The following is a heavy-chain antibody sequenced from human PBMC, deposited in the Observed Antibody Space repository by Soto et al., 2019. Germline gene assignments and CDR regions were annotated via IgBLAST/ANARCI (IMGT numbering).Heavy chain of an antibody. D-gene: IGHD2-2*01. V-gene: IGHV3-33*01. J-gene: IGHJ5*02. CDR3: ARSTLYCSSTSCTNWFDP. CDR1: GFTFSSYG. CDR2: IWYDGSNK. Sequence: QVQLVESGGGVVQPGRSLRLSCAASGFTFSSYGMHWVRQAPGKGLEWVAVIWYDGSNKYYADYVKGRFTISRDNSKNTLYLQMNSLRAEDTAVYYCARSTLYCSSTSCTNWFDPWGQGTLVTVSS.